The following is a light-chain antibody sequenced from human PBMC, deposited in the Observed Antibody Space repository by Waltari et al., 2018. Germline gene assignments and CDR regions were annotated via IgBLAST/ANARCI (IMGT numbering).Light chain of an antibody. V-gene: IGLV1-40*01. Sequence: QSVLTQSPSVSGAPGQRVTISCTGSGSNIGAGYDVHWYQQLPGKAPKLLIYVTSTRPLGVPDRYFGSQSGTSASLAITGLQAEDEADYYCQSYDTSLSVVFGGGTKLTVL. CDR2: VTS. CDR1: GSNIGAGYD. CDR3: QSYDTSLSVV. J-gene: IGLJ2*01.